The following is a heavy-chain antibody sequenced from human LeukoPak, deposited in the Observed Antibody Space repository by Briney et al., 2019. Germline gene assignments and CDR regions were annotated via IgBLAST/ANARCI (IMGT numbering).Heavy chain of an antibody. Sequence: PSETLSLTCTVSGGSISSYYWSWTRQPPGKGLEWIGYIYYSGSTNYNPSLKSRVTISVDTSKNQFSLKLSSVTAADTAVYYCAREIAATPGSNAFDIWGQGTMVTVSS. CDR3: AREIAATPGSNAFDI. V-gene: IGHV4-59*01. CDR1: GGSISSYY. D-gene: IGHD6-6*01. CDR2: IYYSGST. J-gene: IGHJ3*02.